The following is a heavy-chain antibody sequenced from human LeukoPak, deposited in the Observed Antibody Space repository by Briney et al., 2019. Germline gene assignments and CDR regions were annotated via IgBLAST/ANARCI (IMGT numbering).Heavy chain of an antibody. Sequence: GGSLRLSCAASGFTFSSYAMHWVRQAPGKGLEWVAVISYDGSNKYYADSVKGRFTISRDNSKNTLYLQMNSLRAEDTAVYYCARAVAATLLDFDYWGQGTLVTVSS. J-gene: IGHJ4*02. CDR2: ISYDGSNK. CDR3: ARAVAATLLDFDY. D-gene: IGHD2-15*01. CDR1: GFTFSSYA. V-gene: IGHV3-30*04.